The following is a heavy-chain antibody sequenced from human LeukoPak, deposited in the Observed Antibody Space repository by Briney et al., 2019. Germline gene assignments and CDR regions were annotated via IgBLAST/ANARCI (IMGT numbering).Heavy chain of an antibody. CDR2: INPNSGGT. J-gene: IGHJ5*02. V-gene: IGHV1-2*02. CDR3: ARGGFDR. Sequence: ASVTLSFKSSGYTFTVYYMHWVRQAPGQGLEWVGWINPNSGGTNYAQKFQGRVTMTRDTSISTAYMELSRLRSDDTAVYYCARGGFDRWGQGTLVTVSS. CDR1: GYTFTVYY.